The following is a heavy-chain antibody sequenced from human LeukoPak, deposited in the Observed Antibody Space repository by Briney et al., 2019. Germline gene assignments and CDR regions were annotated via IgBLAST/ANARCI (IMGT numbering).Heavy chain of an antibody. CDR2: IIPIFGTA. V-gene: IGHV1-69*13. Sequence: ASVKVYCKASGGTFSSYAISWVRQAPGQGLEWMGGIIPIFGTANYAQKFQGRVTITADESTSTAYMELSSLRSEDTAVYYCARDSPSPYYSDIWGQGTMVTVSS. J-gene: IGHJ3*02. D-gene: IGHD3-10*01. CDR3: ARDSPSPYYSDI. CDR1: GGTFSSYA.